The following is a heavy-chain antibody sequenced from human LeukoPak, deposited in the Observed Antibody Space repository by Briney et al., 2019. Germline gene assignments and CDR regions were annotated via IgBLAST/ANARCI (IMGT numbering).Heavy chain of an antibody. CDR3: ARDRDDGRGYRFDF. CDR2: IYTSGST. CDR1: GGSISSYY. J-gene: IGHJ4*02. Sequence: SETLSLTCTVSGGSISSYYWSWIRQPAGKGLEWIGRIYTSGSTNYNPSLKSRVTMSVDTSKNQFSLKLSSVTAADTAVYYCARDRDDGRGYRFDFWGQGTLVTVSS. D-gene: IGHD5-18*01. V-gene: IGHV4-4*07.